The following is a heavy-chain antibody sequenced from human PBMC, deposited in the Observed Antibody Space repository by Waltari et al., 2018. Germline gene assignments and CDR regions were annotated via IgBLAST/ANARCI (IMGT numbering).Heavy chain of an antibody. CDR2: INHSGST. V-gene: IGHV4-34*01. CDR3: ARMHDYSKFYYYYYMDV. Sequence: QVQLQQWGAGLLKPSETLSLTCAVYGGSFSGYYWSWIRQPPGKGLGWIGEINHSGSTNDNPSLKSRVTISVDTSKNQFSLKLSSVTAADTAVYYCARMHDYSKFYYYYYMDVWGKGTTVTISS. J-gene: IGHJ6*03. CDR1: GGSFSGYY. D-gene: IGHD4-4*01.